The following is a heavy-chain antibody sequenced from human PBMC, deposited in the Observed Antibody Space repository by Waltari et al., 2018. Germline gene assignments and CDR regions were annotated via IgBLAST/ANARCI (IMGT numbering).Heavy chain of an antibody. CDR1: GYNFATHW. V-gene: IGHV5-51*01. CDR2: IYPGDSDT. J-gene: IGHJ4*02. Sequence: ESLKISCKGSGYNFATHWIGWVRQMPGKGLEWMGVIYPGDSDTSYSPSFQGQVTISADKSISTAYLQWNSLKASDTAMYYCARVLEYSISSGDCWGQGTLVTVSS. CDR3: ARVLEYSISSGDC. D-gene: IGHD6-6*01.